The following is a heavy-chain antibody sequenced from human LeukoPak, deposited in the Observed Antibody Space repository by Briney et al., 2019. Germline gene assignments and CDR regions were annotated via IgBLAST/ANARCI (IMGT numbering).Heavy chain of an antibody. J-gene: IGHJ4*02. D-gene: IGHD6-13*01. CDR1: GFTFGDYA. V-gene: IGHV3-23*01. Sequence: GGSLRLSCTASGFTFGDYAMSWVRQAPGKGLEWVSVISGSGDSTYYADSVKGRFTISRDNSKYTLFLQMNSLRAEDTAVYYCAKGRSPWYDFDHWGQGTLVTVSS. CDR3: AKGRSPWYDFDH. CDR2: ISGSGDST.